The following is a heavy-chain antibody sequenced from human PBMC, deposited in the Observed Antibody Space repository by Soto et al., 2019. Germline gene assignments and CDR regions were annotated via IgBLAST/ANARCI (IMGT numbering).Heavy chain of an antibody. J-gene: IGHJ4*02. V-gene: IGHV3-7*05. CDR3: ARLYFDWSSSPYYFDY. CDR2: IKQDGSEK. D-gene: IGHD3-9*01. CDR1: GFTFSSYW. Sequence: HPGGSLRLSCAASGFTFSSYWMSWVRQAPGKGLEWVANIKQDGSEKYYVDSVKGRFTISRDNAKNSLYLQMNSLRAEDTAVYYCARLYFDWSSSPYYFDYWGQGTLVTVSS.